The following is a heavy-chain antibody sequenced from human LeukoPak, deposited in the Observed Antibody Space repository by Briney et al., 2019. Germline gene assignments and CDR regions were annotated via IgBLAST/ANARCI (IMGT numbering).Heavy chain of an antibody. Sequence: PGGSLRLSCAASGFTFSSYSMNWVRQAPGKGLEWVSSISSSSSYIYYADPVKGRFTISRDNAKNSLYLQMNSLRAEDTAVYYCARASQYCTNGVCYHRRLELDYWGQGTLVTVSS. V-gene: IGHV3-21*01. CDR1: GFTFSSYS. J-gene: IGHJ4*02. CDR3: ARASQYCTNGVCYHRRLELDY. CDR2: ISSSSSYI. D-gene: IGHD2-8*01.